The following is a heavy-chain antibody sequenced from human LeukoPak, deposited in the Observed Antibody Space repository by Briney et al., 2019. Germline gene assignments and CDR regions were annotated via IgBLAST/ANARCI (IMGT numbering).Heavy chain of an antibody. CDR2: INPSGGST. CDR1: GYTFTSYY. D-gene: IGHD3-3*01. CDR3: ARSRGITIFGVVIPQPLDV. Sequence: ASVKVSCKASGYTFTSYYMHWVRQAPGQELEWMGIINPSGGSTSYAQKFQGRVTMTRDTSTSTVYMELSSLRSEDTAVYYCARSRGITIFGVVIPQPLDVWGKGTTVTVSS. J-gene: IGHJ6*04. V-gene: IGHV1-46*03.